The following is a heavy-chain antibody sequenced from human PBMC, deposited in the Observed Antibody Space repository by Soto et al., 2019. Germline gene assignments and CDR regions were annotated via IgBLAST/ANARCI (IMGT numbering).Heavy chain of an antibody. Sequence: SETLSLTCTVSGGSISSGDHYWSWIRQPPGKGLEWIGYIHYSGRTYHNPSLKSRVTISVDTSKNQFSMKLGSVTAADTAVYYCXRDQGAFYDSSDWSFHYWGQGILVTVSS. D-gene: IGHD3-22*01. V-gene: IGHV4-30-4*01. J-gene: IGHJ4*02. CDR2: IHYSGRT. CDR3: XRDQGAFYDSSDWSFHY. CDR1: GGSISSGDHY.